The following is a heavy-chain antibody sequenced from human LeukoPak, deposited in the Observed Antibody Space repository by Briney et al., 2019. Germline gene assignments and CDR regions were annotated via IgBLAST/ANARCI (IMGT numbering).Heavy chain of an antibody. V-gene: IGHV3-21*01. CDR3: ARALTTLTYEGY. J-gene: IGHJ4*02. CDR2: ISSSSSYI. Sequence: PGGSLRLSCAASGFTFSSYSMNWVRQAPGKGLEWVSSISSSSSYIYYADSVKARFTVSRDNAKDSLYLQMNSLRAEDTAVYYCARALTTLTYEGYWGQGTLVTVSS. CDR1: GFTFSSYS. D-gene: IGHD1-1*01.